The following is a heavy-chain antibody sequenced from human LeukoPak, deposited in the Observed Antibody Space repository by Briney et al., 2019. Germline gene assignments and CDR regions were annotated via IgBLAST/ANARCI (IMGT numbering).Heavy chain of an antibody. Sequence: ASVKVSCKASGNTFSNYGFSWVRQAPGQGLEWMGWINTNSGNTDYAQNFQGRVTLTTDTSTNVAYMELRSLTSDDTAVYYCARSSIPVAGSAKFQYYYYTMDIWGQGTTVTVSS. J-gene: IGHJ6*02. V-gene: IGHV1-18*04. CDR2: INTNSGNT. D-gene: IGHD6-19*01. CDR1: GNTFSNYG. CDR3: ARSSIPVAGSAKFQYYYYTMDI.